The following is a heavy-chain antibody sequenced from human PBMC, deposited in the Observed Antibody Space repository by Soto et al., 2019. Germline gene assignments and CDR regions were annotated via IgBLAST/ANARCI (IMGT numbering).Heavy chain of an antibody. Sequence: QVQLQESGSGLVKPSETLSLTCTVSGGSISSYYWSWIRQPPGKGLEWIGYLYYSGSTNYNPSLKGRVTMSIDTSKHQFSLMLSSVSAADTAVYYCASLLMVRGSGTFDIWGQGTMVTVSS. D-gene: IGHD3-10*01. CDR2: LYYSGST. J-gene: IGHJ3*02. V-gene: IGHV4-59*08. CDR1: GGSISSYY. CDR3: ASLLMVRGSGTFDI.